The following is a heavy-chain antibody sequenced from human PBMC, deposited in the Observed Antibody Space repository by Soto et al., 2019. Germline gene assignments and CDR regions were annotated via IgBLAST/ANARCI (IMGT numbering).Heavy chain of an antibody. Sequence: QVQLVESGGGVVQPGRSLRLSCAASGFTFSSYAMHWVRQAPGKGLEWVAVISYDGSNKYYADSVKGRFTISRDNSKNTLYLQMNSLRAEDTAVYYCARGYEYGDYESPNWFDPWGQGTLVTVSS. V-gene: IGHV3-30-3*01. CDR1: GFTFSSYA. CDR2: ISYDGSNK. J-gene: IGHJ5*02. CDR3: ARGYEYGDYESPNWFDP. D-gene: IGHD4-17*01.